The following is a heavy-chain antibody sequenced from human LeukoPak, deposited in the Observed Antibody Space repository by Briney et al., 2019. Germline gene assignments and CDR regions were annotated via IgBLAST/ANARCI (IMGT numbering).Heavy chain of an antibody. CDR1: GFTFSSYG. CDR2: ISYDGSNK. CDR3: AKARYSYVEELEKAFDI. Sequence: GGSLRLSCAASGFTFSSYGMHWVRQAPGKGLEWVAVISYDGSNKYYADSVKGRFTISRDNSKNTLYQQMNSLRAEDTAVYYCAKARYSYVEELEKAFDIWGQGTMVTVSS. V-gene: IGHV3-30*18. J-gene: IGHJ3*02. D-gene: IGHD5-18*01.